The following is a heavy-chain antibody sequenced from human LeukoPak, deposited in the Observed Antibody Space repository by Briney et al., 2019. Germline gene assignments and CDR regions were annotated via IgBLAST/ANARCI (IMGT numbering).Heavy chain of an antibody. D-gene: IGHD2-21*02. CDR1: GYTFTSYG. Sequence: ASVKVSCKASGYTFTSYGISWVRQAPGQGLEWMGWISAYNGNTNYAQKLQGRVTMTTDTSTSTAYMELRSLRSDDTAVYYCARRYCGGDCYLDAFDIWGQGTMVTVSS. J-gene: IGHJ3*02. CDR2: ISAYNGNT. CDR3: ARRYCGGDCYLDAFDI. V-gene: IGHV1-18*01.